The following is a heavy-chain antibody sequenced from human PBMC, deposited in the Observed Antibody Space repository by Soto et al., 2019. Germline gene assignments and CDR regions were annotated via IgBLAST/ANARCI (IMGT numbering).Heavy chain of an antibody. CDR3: ARDLEWLINAFDI. V-gene: IGHV1-2*04. CDR1: GYTFTGYY. D-gene: IGHD3-3*01. Sequence: ASVKVSCKASGYTFTGYYMHWVRQAPGQGLEWMGWINPNSGGTNYAQKFQGWVTITGDTSISTAYMELSSLRSDDTAVYYCARDLEWLINAFDIWGQGTMVTVS. J-gene: IGHJ3*02. CDR2: INPNSGGT.